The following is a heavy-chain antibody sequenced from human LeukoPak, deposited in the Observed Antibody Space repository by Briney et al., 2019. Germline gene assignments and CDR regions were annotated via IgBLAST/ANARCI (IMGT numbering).Heavy chain of an antibody. D-gene: IGHD1-14*01. V-gene: IGHV4-39*07. CDR2: IYCSGST. J-gene: IGHJ3*02. CDR3: ARVSEMKDAFDI. Sequence: PSETLSLTCTVSGVSISSSSYFWVWIRQPPGKGLEWIGSIYCSGSTYYNPSLKSRVTISVDTSKTQFSLKLSSVTAADTAVYYCARVSEMKDAFDIWGQGTMVTVSS. CDR1: GVSISSSSYF.